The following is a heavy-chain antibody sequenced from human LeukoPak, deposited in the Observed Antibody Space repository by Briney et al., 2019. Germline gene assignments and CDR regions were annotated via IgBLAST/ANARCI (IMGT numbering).Heavy chain of an antibody. CDR3: ARDLNGGTYFDY. V-gene: IGHV1-69*01. J-gene: IGHJ4*02. Sequence: VASVKVSCKAAGGTFSSYAISWVRQAPGQGLEWMGGIIPIFGTANYAQKFQGRVTITADESTSAAYMELSSLRSEDTAVYYCARDLNGGTYFDYWGPGTLVTVSS. D-gene: IGHD2-15*01. CDR1: GGTFSSYA. CDR2: IIPIFGTA.